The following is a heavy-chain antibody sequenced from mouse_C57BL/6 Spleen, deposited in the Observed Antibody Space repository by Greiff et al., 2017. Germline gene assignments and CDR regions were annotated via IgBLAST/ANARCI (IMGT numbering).Heavy chain of an antibody. J-gene: IGHJ2*01. CDR1: GYAFSSYW. CDR2: IYPGDGDT. Sequence: VQLQQSGAELVKPGASVKISCKASGYAFSSYWMNWVTQRPGKGLEWIGQIYPGDGDTNYNGKFKGKATLTADKSSSTAYMQLSSLTSEDSAVYFCARNWDAGFDYWGQGTTLTVSS. D-gene: IGHD4-1*01. CDR3: ARNWDAGFDY. V-gene: IGHV1-80*01.